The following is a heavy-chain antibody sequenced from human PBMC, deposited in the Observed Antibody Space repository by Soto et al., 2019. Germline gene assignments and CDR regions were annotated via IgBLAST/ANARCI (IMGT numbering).Heavy chain of an antibody. V-gene: IGHV4-34*01. J-gene: IGHJ4*02. Sequence: PSETLSLTCAVYGGSFSGYYWSWIRKPPGKGLEWIGEINHSGSTNYNPSLKSRVTISVDTSKNQFSLKLSSVTAADTAVYYCARDYSYGYFDYWGQGTLVTVSS. D-gene: IGHD2-21*01. CDR1: GGSFSGYY. CDR3: ARDYSYGYFDY. CDR2: INHSGST.